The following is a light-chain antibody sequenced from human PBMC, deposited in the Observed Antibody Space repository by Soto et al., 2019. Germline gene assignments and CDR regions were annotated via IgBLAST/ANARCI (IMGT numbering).Light chain of an antibody. CDR1: TGAVTSYYY. CDR3: LLYCGRVWV. CDR2: STS. J-gene: IGLJ3*02. Sequence: QTVVTQEPSLTVSPGGTVTLTCASSTGAVTSYYYPNWFQQKPGQAPRALIYSTSYKYSWTPARFSGSLLGDKAALTLSGVQPEDEADYYCLLYCGRVWVFGGGTKLTV. V-gene: IGLV7-43*01.